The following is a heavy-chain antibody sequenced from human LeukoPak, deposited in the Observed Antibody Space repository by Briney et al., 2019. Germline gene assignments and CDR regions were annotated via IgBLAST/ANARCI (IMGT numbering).Heavy chain of an antibody. D-gene: IGHD3-3*01. V-gene: IGHV1-69*13. CDR3: ARDEGITIFGVAWY. CDR1: GGTFSSYA. Sequence: AASVKVSCKASGGTFSSYAISWVRQAPGQGLEWMGGIIPIFGTANYAQKFQGRVTITADESTSTAYMELSSLRSEDTAVYYCARDEGITIFGVAWYWGQGTLVTVSS. J-gene: IGHJ4*02. CDR2: IIPIFGTA.